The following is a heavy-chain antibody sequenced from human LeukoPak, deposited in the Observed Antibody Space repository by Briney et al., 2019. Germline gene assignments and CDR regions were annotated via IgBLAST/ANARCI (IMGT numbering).Heavy chain of an antibody. CDR3: ARSPLQLPSYYYYHYGMDV. J-gene: IGHJ6*02. Sequence: PGRSLRLSCAASGFTFSSYWVSWVRQAPGKGLEWVANIKQDGSEKYYVDSVKGRFTISRDNAKNSLYLQMNSLRAEDTAVYYCARSPLQLPSYYYYHYGMDVWGQGTTVTVSS. CDR1: GFTFSSYW. CDR2: IKQDGSEK. V-gene: IGHV3-7*01. D-gene: IGHD5-18*01.